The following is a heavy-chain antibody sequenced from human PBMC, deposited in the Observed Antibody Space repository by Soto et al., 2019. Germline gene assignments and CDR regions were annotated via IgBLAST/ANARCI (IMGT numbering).Heavy chain of an antibody. CDR1: GGSITSYY. J-gene: IGHJ6*02. CDR3: ARSIPDSLGWGMDV. Sequence: SETLSLTCTVSGGSITSYYWTWIRQPPGQGLEWIGYISDIGSTSYNPSLTSRVTMLVDTSKKQFSLKLSSVTEADSAVYFCARSIPDSLGWGMDVWGQGATVTVSS. V-gene: IGHV4-59*01. D-gene: IGHD7-27*01. CDR2: ISDIGST.